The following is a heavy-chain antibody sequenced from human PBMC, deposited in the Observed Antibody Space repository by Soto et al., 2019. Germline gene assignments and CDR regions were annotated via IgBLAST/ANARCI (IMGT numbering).Heavy chain of an antibody. CDR2: INYRSRWYN. V-gene: IGHV6-1*01. J-gene: IGHJ1*01. D-gene: IGHD6-19*01. CDR1: GDSVSSNSAA. CDR3: ARSKIDYSSGWYFQH. Sequence: SQTLSLTCAISGDSVSSNSAAWNWIRQSPSRGLEWLGRINYRSRWYNDYAMSVKSRIMINPETSKNQFSLQLTSVTPEDTAVYYCARSKIDYSSGWYFQHWRQGTLVTVSS.